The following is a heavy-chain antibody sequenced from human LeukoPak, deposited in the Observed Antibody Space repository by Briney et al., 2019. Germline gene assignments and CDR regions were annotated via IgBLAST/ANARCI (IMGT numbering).Heavy chain of an antibody. CDR2: IIPILGIA. D-gene: IGHD6-13*01. CDR1: GGTFSSYA. J-gene: IGHJ6*02. Sequence: SVKVSCKASGGTFSSYAISWVRQAPGQGLEWMGRIIPILGIANYAQKFQGRVTITADKSTSTAYMELSSLRSEDTAVYYCARAGGGYSSSSNGAGRSYYYYYGMDVWGQGTTVTVSS. CDR3: ARAGGGYSSSSNGAGRSYYYYYGMDV. V-gene: IGHV1-69*04.